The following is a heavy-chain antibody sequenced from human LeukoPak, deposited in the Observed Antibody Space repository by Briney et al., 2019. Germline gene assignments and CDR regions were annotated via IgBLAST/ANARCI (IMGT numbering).Heavy chain of an antibody. D-gene: IGHD3-10*01. Sequence: SETLSLTCTVSGGSISTYYWSWIRQSPGKGLEWIGYIYYRGNTNYNPSLKSRVTISLDTSKNQFSLKLSSVTAADTAVYYCARSGSGSYGPVDYWGQGTLVTVSS. CDR1: GGSISTYY. CDR2: IYYRGNT. CDR3: ARSGSGSYGPVDY. V-gene: IGHV4-59*01. J-gene: IGHJ4*02.